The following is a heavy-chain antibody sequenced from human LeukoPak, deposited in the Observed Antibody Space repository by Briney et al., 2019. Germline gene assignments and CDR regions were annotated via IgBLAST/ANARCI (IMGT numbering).Heavy chain of an antibody. V-gene: IGHV4-34*01. J-gene: IGHJ6*03. CDR2: INHSGST. CDR3: ARETYYYYYMDV. Sequence: PSETLSLTCAVYGGSFSGYYWSWIRQPPGKGVEWIGEINHSGSTNYNPSLKSRVTISVDTSKNQFSLKLSSVTAADTAVYYCARETYYYYYMDVWGKGTTVTVSS. CDR1: GGSFSGYY.